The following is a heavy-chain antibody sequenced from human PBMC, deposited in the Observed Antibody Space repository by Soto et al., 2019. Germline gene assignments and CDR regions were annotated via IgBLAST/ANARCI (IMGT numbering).Heavy chain of an antibody. Sequence: QVQLQESGPGLVKPSETLSLTCTVSGGSISSYYWSWIRQPPGKGMEWIGYIYYSGSTNYNPSLKSRVPISVDTSKNQFSLKLNSVTAADTAVYYCARYSGIAQRTSYYYMDVWGKGTTVTVSS. CDR2: IYYSGST. D-gene: IGHD3-10*01. CDR1: GGSISSYY. J-gene: IGHJ6*03. CDR3: ARYSGIAQRTSYYYMDV. V-gene: IGHV4-59*08.